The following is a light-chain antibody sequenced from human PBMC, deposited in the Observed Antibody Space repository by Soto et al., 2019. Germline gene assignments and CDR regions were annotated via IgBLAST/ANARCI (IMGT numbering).Light chain of an antibody. CDR1: QSVNSN. CDR3: QQYGSSLTWT. Sequence: EVVMTQSPATMSMSPGERTTLSCRASQSVNSNFAWYQQKPGQAPTLLIYGASSRATGIPDRFSGSGSGTEFTLTISRLEPEDFAVYYCQQYGSSLTWTFGQGTKVDIK. J-gene: IGKJ1*01. V-gene: IGKV3-20*01. CDR2: GAS.